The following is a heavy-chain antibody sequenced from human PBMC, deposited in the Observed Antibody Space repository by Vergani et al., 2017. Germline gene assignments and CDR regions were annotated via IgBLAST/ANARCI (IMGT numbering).Heavy chain of an antibody. V-gene: IGHV3-21*06. D-gene: IGHD3-10*01. J-gene: IGHJ6*02. CDR1: GSTFSSYS. CDR2: ISSSGNYV. CDR3: ARDQGSGTNRHHYGLDV. Sequence: EVQLVESGGGLVQPGGSLRLSCAASGSTFSSYSMNWVRQAPGRGLEWVSSISSSGNYVYYAASVKGRFSISRDNAKNLLSLQMNSLRADDTAVYYCARDQGSGTNRHHYGLDVWGQGTTVTVSS.